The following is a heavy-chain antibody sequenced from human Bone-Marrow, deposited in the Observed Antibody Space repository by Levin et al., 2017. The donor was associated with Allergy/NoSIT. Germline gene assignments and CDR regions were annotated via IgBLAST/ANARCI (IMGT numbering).Heavy chain of an antibody. CDR3: AGGSGSWTTNFDY. D-gene: IGHD3-10*01. CDR1: GFTFSSYA. Sequence: GESLKISCAASGFTFSSYAMSWVRQAPGKGLEWVSAISGSGGSTYYADSVKGRFTISRDNSKNTLYLQMNSLRAEDTAVYYCAGGSGSWTTNFDYWGQGTLVTVSS. J-gene: IGHJ4*02. CDR2: ISGSGGST. V-gene: IGHV3-23*01.